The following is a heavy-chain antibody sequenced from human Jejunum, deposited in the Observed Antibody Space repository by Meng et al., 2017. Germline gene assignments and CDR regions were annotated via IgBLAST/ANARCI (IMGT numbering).Heavy chain of an antibody. CDR2: VNPSNGDT. CDR1: GYTFTGQY. V-gene: IGHV1-2*02. J-gene: IGHJ4*02. CDR3: TRSHYFDY. Sequence: QVQLVQSGAEVQKPGASVKVSCKASGYTFTGQYIHWVRRAPGEGLDWMGWVNPSNGDTKYAQKFQGRVAMTTDTSINTVYMELNSLTSDDTALYYCTRSHYFDYWGQGTLVTVSS.